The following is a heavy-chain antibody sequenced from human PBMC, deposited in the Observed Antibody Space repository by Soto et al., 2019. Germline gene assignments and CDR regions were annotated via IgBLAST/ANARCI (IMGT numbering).Heavy chain of an antibody. CDR3: AGTDRYSGSYRRYAFDI. V-gene: IGHV1-69*13. Sequence: GASVKVSCKASGGTFSSYAISWVRQAPGQGLEWMGRIIPIFGTANYAQKFQGRVTITADESTSTAYMELSSLRSEDTAVYYCAGTDRYSGSYRRYAFDIWGQGTMVTVSS. J-gene: IGHJ3*02. D-gene: IGHD1-26*01. CDR2: IIPIFGTA. CDR1: GGTFSSYA.